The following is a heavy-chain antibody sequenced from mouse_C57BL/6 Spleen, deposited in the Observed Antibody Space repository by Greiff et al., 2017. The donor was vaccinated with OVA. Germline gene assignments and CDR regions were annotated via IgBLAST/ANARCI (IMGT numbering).Heavy chain of an antibody. CDR3: ARQGSPSSMDY. CDR2: ISSGGSNT. CDR1: GFTFCSYG. D-gene: IGHD6-1*01. J-gene: IGHJ4*01. Sequence: EVQLVESGADLVKPGGSLKLSCAASGFTFCSYGMSWVRQTPDKWLEWVATISSGGSNTYYPDCVKGRFTISRDYAKNTLYLQWSSHMSADTAKYYCARQGSPSSMDYWGQGTSVTVSS. V-gene: IGHV5-6*01.